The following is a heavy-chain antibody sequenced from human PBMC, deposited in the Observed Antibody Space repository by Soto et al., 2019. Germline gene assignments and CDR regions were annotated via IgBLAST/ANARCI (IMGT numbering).Heavy chain of an antibody. CDR1: GDSISSSTYF. CDR3: ARRRGLGIDAYY. Sequence: PSETLSLTCTVSGDSISSSTYFWGWIRQPPGKGLEWIGSIDYSGTTYYNTSLRTRATISVDTSKNQFSLKLTSVTAADTAVYYCARRRGLGIDAYYWGPGNLVTVS. V-gene: IGHV4-39*01. D-gene: IGHD3-9*01. CDR2: IDYSGTT. J-gene: IGHJ4*02.